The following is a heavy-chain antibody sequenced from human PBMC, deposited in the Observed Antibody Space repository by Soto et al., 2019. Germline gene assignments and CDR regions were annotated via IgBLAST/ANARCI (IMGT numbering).Heavy chain of an antibody. V-gene: IGHV3-21*01. D-gene: IGHD2-2*01. Sequence: GESLKISCAASGFTFSSYSMNWVRQAPGKGLEWVSSISSSSSYIYYADSVKGRFTISRDNAKNSLYLQMNSLRAEDTAVYYCARGDIVVVPAAIYYYYYMDVWGKGTTVTVSS. J-gene: IGHJ6*03. CDR3: ARGDIVVVPAAIYYYYYMDV. CDR1: GFTFSSYS. CDR2: ISSSSSYI.